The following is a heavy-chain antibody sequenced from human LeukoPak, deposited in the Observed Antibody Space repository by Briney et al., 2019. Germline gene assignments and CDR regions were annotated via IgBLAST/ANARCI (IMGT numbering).Heavy chain of an antibody. CDR2: INPNSGGT. V-gene: IGHV1-2*02. J-gene: IGHJ3*02. D-gene: IGHD3-10*01. CDR1: GYTFTGYY. Sequence: ASVKVSCKASGYTFTGYYIHWVRHAPGQALEWIAWINPNSGGTNYTQKFQGRVTLTRDTSISSAYMELNRLRSDDTAVYYCARDHSGTYYIDALDIWGQGTMVTVSS. CDR3: ARDHSGTYYIDALDI.